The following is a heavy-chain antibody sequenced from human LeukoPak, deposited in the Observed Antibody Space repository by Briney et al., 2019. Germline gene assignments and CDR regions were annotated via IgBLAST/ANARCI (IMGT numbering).Heavy chain of an antibody. J-gene: IGHJ4*02. D-gene: IGHD3-22*01. CDR2: IIPSLGRA. Sequence: GASVKVSCKASGGTFSSYAISWVRQAPGQGLDWMGRIIPSLGRANYAHKFQGRVTITGDKPTNTAYMEMNSLRSEDTAVYYCALRTYCYDSSGYYSDYWGQGTLVTVSS. CDR3: ALRTYCYDSSGYYSDY. V-gene: IGHV1-69*04. CDR1: GGTFSSYA.